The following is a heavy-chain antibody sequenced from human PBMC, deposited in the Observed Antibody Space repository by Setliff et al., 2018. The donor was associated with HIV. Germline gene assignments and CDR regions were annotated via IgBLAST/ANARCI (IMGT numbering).Heavy chain of an antibody. CDR1: GGSISSGNYY. D-gene: IGHD6-13*01. CDR3: ARDWSGYSSSRGSYYYYMDV. CDR2: IYTSGST. J-gene: IGHJ6*03. V-gene: IGHV4-61*02. Sequence: SETLSLTCTVSGGSISSGNYYWTWVRQPAEKGLEWIGRIYTSGSTNYNPSLKSRVTISVDTSKNQFSLRLSSVTAVDTAIYYCARDWSGYSSSRGSYYYYMDVWGKGTTVTVSS.